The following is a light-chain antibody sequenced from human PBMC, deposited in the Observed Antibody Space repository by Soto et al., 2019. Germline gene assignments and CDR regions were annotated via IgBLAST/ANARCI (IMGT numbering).Light chain of an antibody. CDR2: GAS. CDR1: QSVSSNY. Sequence: EIVLTQSPGTLSLSPGERATLSCRASQSVSSNYLAWYQQKPGQAPRLLIYGASNRATGIPDRFSGSGSGTDFTLTISRLEPEDFAVYYCQQYGSSRPITFGQGTRLEIK. V-gene: IGKV3-20*01. CDR3: QQYGSSRPIT. J-gene: IGKJ5*01.